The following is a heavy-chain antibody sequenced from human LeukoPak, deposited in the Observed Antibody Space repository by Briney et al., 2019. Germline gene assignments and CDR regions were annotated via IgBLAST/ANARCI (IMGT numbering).Heavy chain of an antibody. CDR3: ARGVVPAAVPAIGNDY. CDR2: MNPNSGNT. J-gene: IGHJ4*02. V-gene: IGHV1-8*01. Sequence: ASVKVSCKASGYTFTSYDINWVRQATGQGLEWMGWMNPNSGNTGYAQKFQGRVTMTRNTSISTAYMELSSLRSEDTAVYYCARGVVPAAVPAIGNDYWGQGTLVTVSS. D-gene: IGHD2-2*01. CDR1: GYTFTSYD.